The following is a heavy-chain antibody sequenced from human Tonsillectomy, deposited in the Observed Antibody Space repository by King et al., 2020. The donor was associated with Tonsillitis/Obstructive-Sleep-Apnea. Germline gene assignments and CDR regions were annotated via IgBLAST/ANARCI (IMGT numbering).Heavy chain of an antibody. D-gene: IGHD1-26*01. CDR2: IKQDGTEK. V-gene: IGHV3-7*04. CDR3: AREVIEATRWADAFDI. Sequence: VQLVESGGGLVQPGGSLRLSCAASGFTFSSYWMTWVRQAPGKGLEWVANIKQDGTEKYYVGSVKGRFIISGDNAKNSLYLQMNSLRAEDTAVYYCAREVIEATRWADAFDIWGQGTMVTVSS. CDR1: GFTFSSYW. J-gene: IGHJ3*02.